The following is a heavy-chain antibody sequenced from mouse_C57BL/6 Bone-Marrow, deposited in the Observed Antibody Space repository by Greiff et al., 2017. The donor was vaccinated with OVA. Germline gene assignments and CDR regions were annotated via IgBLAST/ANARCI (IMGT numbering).Heavy chain of an antibody. CDR3: TVTYDYDAWFAY. J-gene: IGHJ3*01. CDR1: GFTFSSYA. CDR2: ISSGGDYI. V-gene: IGHV5-9-1*02. Sequence: EVQLVESGEGLVKPGGSLKLSCAASGFTFSSYAMSWVRQTPEKRLEWVAYISSGGDYIYYADTVKGRFTISRDNARNTLYLQMSSLKSEDTAMYYCTVTYDYDAWFAYWGQGTLVTVSA. D-gene: IGHD2-4*01.